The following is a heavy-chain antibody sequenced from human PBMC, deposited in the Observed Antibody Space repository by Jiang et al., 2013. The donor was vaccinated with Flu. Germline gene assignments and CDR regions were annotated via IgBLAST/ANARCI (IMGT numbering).Heavy chain of an antibody. D-gene: IGHD3-22*01. J-gene: IGHJ1*01. CDR1: GGSVQWLRT. V-gene: IGHV4-34*01. CDR2: INHSGST. Sequence: YGGSVQWLRTGAGSASPHGKGLEWIGEINHSGSTNYNPSLKSRVTISVDTSKNQFSLKLSSVTAADTAVYYCARMNYYDSSGYYYYFQHWGQGTLVTVSS. CDR3: ARMNYYDSSGYYYYFQH.